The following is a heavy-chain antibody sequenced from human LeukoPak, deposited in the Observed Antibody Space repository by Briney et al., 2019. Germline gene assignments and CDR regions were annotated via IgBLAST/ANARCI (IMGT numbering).Heavy chain of an antibody. CDR2: ISSSSSYI. Sequence: GGSLRLSCAASGFTFSSYSMNWVRQAPGKGLEWVSSISSSSSYIYYADSVKGRFTISRDNAKNSLYLQMNSLRAEETAVYYCARIVESIAARPGWFDPWGQGTLVNVSS. V-gene: IGHV3-21*01. J-gene: IGHJ5*02. CDR1: GFTFSSYS. CDR3: ARIVESIAARPGWFDP. D-gene: IGHD6-6*01.